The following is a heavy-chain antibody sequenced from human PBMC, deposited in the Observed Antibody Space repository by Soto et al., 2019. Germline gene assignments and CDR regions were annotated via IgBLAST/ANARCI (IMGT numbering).Heavy chain of an antibody. CDR3: ARKSASLFDY. Sequence: TSETLSLTCTVSGGSISSHYWTWIRQSPGKGLEWIGNIYHSGDTNYSPSLKSRVTISVDTSKNQFSLKLRSVTAADTAAYYCARKSASLFDYWGQGTLVTVSS. CDR2: IYHSGDT. V-gene: IGHV4-59*11. J-gene: IGHJ4*02. D-gene: IGHD3-3*01. CDR1: GGSISSHY.